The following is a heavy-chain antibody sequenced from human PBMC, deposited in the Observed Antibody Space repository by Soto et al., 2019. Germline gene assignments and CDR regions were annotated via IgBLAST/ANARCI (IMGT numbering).Heavy chain of an antibody. D-gene: IGHD2-15*01. J-gene: IGHJ6*03. CDR3: AKRVSDIVVVVAEPYYYYYMDV. Sequence: GGSLRLSCAASGFTFSSYAMSWVRQAPGKGLEWVSAISGSGGSTYYADSVKGRFTISRDNSKNRLYLQMNSLRAEDTAVYYCAKRVSDIVVVVAEPYYYYYMDVWGKGTTVTVSS. V-gene: IGHV3-23*01. CDR1: GFTFSSYA. CDR2: ISGSGGST.